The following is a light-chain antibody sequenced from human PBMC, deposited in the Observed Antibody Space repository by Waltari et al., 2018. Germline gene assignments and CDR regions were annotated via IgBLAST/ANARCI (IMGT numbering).Light chain of an antibody. V-gene: IGKV1-5*01. CDR3: QQYNSYLGT. Sequence: DIQMTQSPSTLSASVGDRVTITCRASQSTSSRLAWYQQKPGKAPKLLIYDASSLESGVPSRFSGSGSGTEFTLTISSLQPDDFATYYCQQYNSYLGTFGQGTKVEIK. CDR1: QSTSSR. CDR2: DAS. J-gene: IGKJ1*01.